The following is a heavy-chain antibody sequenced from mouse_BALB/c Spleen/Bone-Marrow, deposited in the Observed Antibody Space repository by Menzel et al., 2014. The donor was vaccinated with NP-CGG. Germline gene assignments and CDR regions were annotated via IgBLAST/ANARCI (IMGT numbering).Heavy chain of an antibody. CDR1: GYEFKETC. J-gene: IGHJ4*01. CDR2: IDPADGDT. CDR3: ARCDGYRALDY. D-gene: IGHD2-3*01. V-gene: IGHV1-80*01. Sequence: VQLQEPGAELVKPGASVKLSCKASGYEFKETCMNWVKQRPEQGLEWIGRIDPADGDTNYNAKFKGKATLTADKSSSSAFMLLSSRTSVDSAVYFCARCDGYRALDYWGQGSSVTVSS.